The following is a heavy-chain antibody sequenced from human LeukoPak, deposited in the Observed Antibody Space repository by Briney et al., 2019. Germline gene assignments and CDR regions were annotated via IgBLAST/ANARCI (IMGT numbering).Heavy chain of an antibody. D-gene: IGHD6-13*01. CDR2: IYYSGST. J-gene: IGHJ6*03. Sequence: SEALSLTCSVSGVSISIYYWSWIRQPPGKGLEWIGYIYYSGSTNYNPSLKSRVTISVDTSKNQFSLKLSSVTAADTAVYYCARVTYSSSWYDRDYYYYYMDVWGKGATVTVSS. CDR3: ARVTYSSSWYDRDYYYYYMDV. CDR1: GVSISIYY. V-gene: IGHV4-59*01.